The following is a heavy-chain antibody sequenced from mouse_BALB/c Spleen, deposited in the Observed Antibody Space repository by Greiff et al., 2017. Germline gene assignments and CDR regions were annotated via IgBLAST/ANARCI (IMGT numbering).Heavy chain of an antibody. CDR3: ARDRSYGSSRWFAY. CDR1: GFTFSDYY. J-gene: IGHJ3*01. D-gene: IGHD1-1*01. V-gene: IGHV5-4*02. CDR2: ISDGGSYT. Sequence: DVMLVESGGGLVKPGGSLKLSCAASGFTFSDYYMYWVRQTPEKRLEWVATISDGGSYTYYPDSVKGRFTISRDNAKNNLYLQMSSLKSEDTAMYYCARDRSYGSSRWFAYWGQGTLVTVSA.